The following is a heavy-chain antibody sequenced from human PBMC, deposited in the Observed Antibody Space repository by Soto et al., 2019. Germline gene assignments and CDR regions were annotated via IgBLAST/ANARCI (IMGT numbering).Heavy chain of an antibody. V-gene: IGHV3-23*01. D-gene: IGHD2-2*01. J-gene: IGHJ4*02. CDR3: AKIGGSSVSRPLDY. Sequence: GGSLRLSCAASGFTFSSYAMSWVRQAPGKGLEWVSAISGSGGSTYYADSVKGRFTISRDNSKNTLYLQMNSLRAEDTAVYFCAKIGGSSVSRPLDYWGQGTLVTVSS. CDR2: ISGSGGST. CDR1: GFTFSSYA.